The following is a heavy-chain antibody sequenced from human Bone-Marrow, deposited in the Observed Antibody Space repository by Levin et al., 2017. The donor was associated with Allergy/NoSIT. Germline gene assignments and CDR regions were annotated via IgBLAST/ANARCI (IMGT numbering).Heavy chain of an antibody. CDR1: GGSISSGGNY. D-gene: IGHD1/OR15-1a*01. CDR3: TREDGSTIDY. CDR2: NYHSGNT. J-gene: IGHJ4*02. V-gene: IGHV4-31*03. Sequence: PSETLSLTCTVSGGSISSGGNYWSWIRQQPGKGLEWIGYNYHSGNTYYNPSLKSRVMISVDKSKNQFSLKVSSVTAADTAVYYCTREDGSTIDYWGQGILVTVSS.